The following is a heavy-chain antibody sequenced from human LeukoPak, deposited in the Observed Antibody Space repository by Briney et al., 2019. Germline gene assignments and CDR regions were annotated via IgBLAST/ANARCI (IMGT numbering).Heavy chain of an antibody. CDR3: ARLPLWFGVADAFGI. Sequence: SETLSLTCAVYGGSFSGYYWSWIRQPPGKGLEWIGEINHSGSTNYNPSLKSRVTISVDTSKNQFSLKLSSMTAADTAVYYCARLPLWFGVADAFGIWGQGTMVTVSS. CDR1: GGSFSGYY. J-gene: IGHJ3*02. V-gene: IGHV4-34*01. D-gene: IGHD3-10*01. CDR2: INHSGST.